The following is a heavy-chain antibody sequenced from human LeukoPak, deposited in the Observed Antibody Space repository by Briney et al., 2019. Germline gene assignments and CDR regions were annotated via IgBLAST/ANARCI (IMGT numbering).Heavy chain of an antibody. CDR2: INHSGYT. J-gene: IGHJ5*02. Sequence: SDTLSLTCAVSGGSLSGSFWSWIRQPRGKGLEWIGEINHSGYTNYKPSLKSRVTISVDTSKNQLSLNLTSVTAADTAFYYCAKTRAGSIVAWGQGSLVTVSS. V-gene: IGHV4-34*01. CDR3: AKTRAGSIVA. D-gene: IGHD6-19*01. CDR1: GGSLSGSF.